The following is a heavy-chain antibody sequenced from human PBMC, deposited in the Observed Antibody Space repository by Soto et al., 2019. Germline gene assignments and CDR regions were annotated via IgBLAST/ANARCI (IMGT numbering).Heavy chain of an antibody. CDR1: GFTFSSYG. CDR2: ISYDGSNK. V-gene: IGHV3-30*18. D-gene: IGHD1-7*01. Sequence: PGGSLRLSCAASGFTFSSYGMHWVRQAPGKGLEWVAVISYDGSNKYYADSVKGRFTISRDNSKKKLYQQMNSLRAEDTTVYYCANTQGGTTSHYYYGMDVWGQGTTVTVSS. J-gene: IGHJ6*02. CDR3: ANTQGGTTSHYYYGMDV.